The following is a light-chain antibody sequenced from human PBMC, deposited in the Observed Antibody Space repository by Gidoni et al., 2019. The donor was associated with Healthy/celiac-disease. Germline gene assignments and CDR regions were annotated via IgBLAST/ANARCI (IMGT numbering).Light chain of an antibody. V-gene: IGKV3-11*01. Sequence: EIVLPQSPATLSLSPAERATLSCRASPSVSSYLAWYQQKPGQAPRLLIYDASNRTTGIPARFSGSGSGTDFTLTISSLEPEDFAVYYCQQRSNWPSFGGGTKVEIK. J-gene: IGKJ4*01. CDR2: DAS. CDR3: QQRSNWPS. CDR1: PSVSSY.